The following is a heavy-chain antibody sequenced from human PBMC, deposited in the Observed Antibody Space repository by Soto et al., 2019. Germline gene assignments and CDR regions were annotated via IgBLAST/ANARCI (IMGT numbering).Heavy chain of an antibody. D-gene: IGHD2-21*01. Sequence: KASETLSLTCAVYGGSFSGYYWSWIRQPPGKGLEWIGEINHSGSTNYNPSLKSRVTISVDTSKNQFSLKLSSVTAADTAVYYCARQAYTALYGMDVWGQGTTVTVSS. J-gene: IGHJ6*02. CDR1: GGSFSGYY. CDR3: ARQAYTALYGMDV. V-gene: IGHV4-34*01. CDR2: INHSGST.